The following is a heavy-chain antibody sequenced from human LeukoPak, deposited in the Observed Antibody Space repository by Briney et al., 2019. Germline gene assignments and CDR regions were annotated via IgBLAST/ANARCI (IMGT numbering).Heavy chain of an antibody. CDR3: ATGGGGSSPRPRGWFDP. CDR1: GYTFTTLD. Sequence: AASVKVSCKASGYTFTTLDINWVRQATGQGLEWMGWMNPNSGNTGYAQKFQGRVTMTEDTSTDTAYMELSSLRSEDTAVYYCATGGGGSSPRPRGWFDPWGQGTLVTVSS. CDR2: MNPNSGNT. D-gene: IGHD2-15*01. V-gene: IGHV1-8*02. J-gene: IGHJ5*02.